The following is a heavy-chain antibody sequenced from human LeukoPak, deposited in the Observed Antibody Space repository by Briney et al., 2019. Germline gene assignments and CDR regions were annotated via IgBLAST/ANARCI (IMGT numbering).Heavy chain of an antibody. J-gene: IGHJ3*02. CDR2: ISSSSSYI. CDR3: ARDGGRDGYTAAFDI. CDR1: GFTFSSYS. D-gene: IGHD5-24*01. V-gene: IGHV3-21*01. Sequence: PGGSLRLSCAASGFTFSSYSMNWVRQAPGKGLEWVSSISSSSSYIYHADSVKGRFNISRDNAKNSLYLQMNSLRAEDTAVYYCARDGGRDGYTAAFDIWGQGTMVTVSS.